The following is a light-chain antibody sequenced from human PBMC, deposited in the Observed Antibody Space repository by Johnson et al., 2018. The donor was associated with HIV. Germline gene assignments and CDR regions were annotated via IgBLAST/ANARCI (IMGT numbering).Light chain of an antibody. Sequence: QSVLTQPPSVSAAPGQKVTVSCSGSSSNIGSNDVSWYQQFPGAAPKLLIYENNKRPSGIPDRFSGSKSGTSATLGITGLQPGDEADYYCGTWDSSLSAYVFGTGPKVTVL. CDR2: ENN. J-gene: IGLJ1*01. V-gene: IGLV1-51*02. CDR1: SSNIGSND. CDR3: GTWDSSLSAYV.